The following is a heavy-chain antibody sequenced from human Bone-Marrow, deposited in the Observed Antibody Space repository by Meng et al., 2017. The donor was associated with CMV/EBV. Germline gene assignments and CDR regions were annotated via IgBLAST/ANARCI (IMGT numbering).Heavy chain of an antibody. Sequence: GESLKISCAASGFTFSSYWMHWVRQAPGKGLEWVSAISGSGGSTYYADSVKGRFTISRDNSKNTLYLQMNSLRAEDTAVYYCAKDSSAYDSSGYYYYFDYWGQGTLVTVSS. V-gene: IGHV3-23*01. CDR3: AKDSSAYDSSGYYYYFDY. J-gene: IGHJ4*02. CDR2: ISGSGGST. D-gene: IGHD3-22*01. CDR1: GFTFSSYW.